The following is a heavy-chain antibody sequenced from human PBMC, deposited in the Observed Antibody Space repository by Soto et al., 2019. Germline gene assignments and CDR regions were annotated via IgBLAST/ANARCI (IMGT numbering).Heavy chain of an antibody. CDR3: AKDSNYDFLTGYVPDY. CDR1: GFTFTSYA. CDR2: ISGSGGNT. J-gene: IGHJ4*02. D-gene: IGHD3-9*01. Sequence: GGSLRLSGAASGFTFTSYAMSGVRKAPGKGLEWVSVISGSGGNTSSADSVKGRFTISRDNPKNTLYLQMNSLRAEDTAVYYCAKDSNYDFLTGYVPDYWGQGTLVTVSS. V-gene: IGHV3-23*01.